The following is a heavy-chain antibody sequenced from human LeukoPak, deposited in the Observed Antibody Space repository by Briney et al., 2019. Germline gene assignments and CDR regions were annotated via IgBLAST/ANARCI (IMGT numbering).Heavy chain of an antibody. CDR3: AKGFACAVNRCYGLDS. J-gene: IGHJ4*02. CDR2: ITESGHST. D-gene: IGHD4/OR15-4a*01. V-gene: IGHV3-23*01. CDR1: GFGFSRYA. Sequence: GGSLRLSCAASGFGFSRYAMTWVRQAPGKGLEWVSLITESGHSTYYTKSVKGRFTISRDNSKNTLYLQMNSLGVEDTALYFCAKGFACAVNRCYGLDSWAQGILVIVSS.